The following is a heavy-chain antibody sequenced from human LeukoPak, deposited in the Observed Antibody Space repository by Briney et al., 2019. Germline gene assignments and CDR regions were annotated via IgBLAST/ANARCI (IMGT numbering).Heavy chain of an antibody. D-gene: IGHD6-6*01. CDR2: IYYSGST. J-gene: IGHJ3*02. CDR1: GGSFSDSY. V-gene: IGHV4-59*08. Sequence: PSETLSLTCTVSGGSFSDSYWSWIRQPPGRGLEWIGYIYYSGSTNSNASLKSRVTILVDTSKNQLSLKLSSVTATDTAVYYCARHRAYSSSSAFDIWGQGTMVTVSS. CDR3: ARHRAYSSSSAFDI.